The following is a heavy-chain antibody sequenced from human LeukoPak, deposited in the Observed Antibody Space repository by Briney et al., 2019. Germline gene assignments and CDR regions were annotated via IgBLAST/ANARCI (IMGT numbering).Heavy chain of an antibody. CDR3: AKDVRVGEYYGSGTYLDF. D-gene: IGHD3-10*01. CDR1: GFTFSTYA. CDR2: ISGSGGST. Sequence: GGSLRLSCAASGFTFSTYAMSCVRQAPGKGLEWVSLISGSGGSTYYADSVKGRFTISRDKFKNTLFLQMNSLRAEDTAVYYCAKDVRVGEYYGSGTYLDFWGQGTLVTVSS. J-gene: IGHJ4*02. V-gene: IGHV3-23*01.